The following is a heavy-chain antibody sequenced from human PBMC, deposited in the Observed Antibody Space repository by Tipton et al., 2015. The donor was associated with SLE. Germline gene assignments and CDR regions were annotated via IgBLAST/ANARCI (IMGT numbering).Heavy chain of an antibody. V-gene: IGHV4-34*01. Sequence: TLSLTCAVYGGSFSGYYWSWIRQPPGKGLEWIGEINHSGSTNYNPSLKSRVTMSVDTSKNQFSLKLSSVTAADTAVYYCAREHVVVVAATLAAFDIWGQGTMVTVSS. CDR3: AREHVVVVAATLAAFDI. CDR2: INHSGST. CDR1: GGSFSGYY. D-gene: IGHD2-15*01. J-gene: IGHJ3*02.